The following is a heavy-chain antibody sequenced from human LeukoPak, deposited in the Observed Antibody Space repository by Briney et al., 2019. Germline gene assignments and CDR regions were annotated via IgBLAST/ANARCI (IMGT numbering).Heavy chain of an antibody. CDR2: FYSGGST. CDR3: ARGGENLPLDY. Sequence: GGSLRLSCAASGFTFSSYAMSWVRQAPGKGLEWVSVFYSGGSTYYADSVKGRFTISRDNSKNTLYLQMNSLRAEDTAVYYCARGGENLPLDYWGQGTLVTVSS. V-gene: IGHV3-53*01. D-gene: IGHD2-21*01. J-gene: IGHJ4*02. CDR1: GFTFSSYA.